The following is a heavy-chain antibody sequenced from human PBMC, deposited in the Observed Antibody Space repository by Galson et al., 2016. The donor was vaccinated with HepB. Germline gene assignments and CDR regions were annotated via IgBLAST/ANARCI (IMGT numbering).Heavy chain of an antibody. CDR3: ASALGQWLVGWY. CDR2: VSYDGSDE. CDR1: GFTFSGFA. D-gene: IGHD6-19*01. Sequence: SLRLSCAASGFTFSGFAMHWVRQAPGRGLAWVAGVSYDGSDEYYADSVKGRFTISRDNSKNTLYLQMNSLRNEDTAVYYCASALGQWLVGWYWGQGTLVTVSS. V-gene: IGHV3-30*04. J-gene: IGHJ4*02.